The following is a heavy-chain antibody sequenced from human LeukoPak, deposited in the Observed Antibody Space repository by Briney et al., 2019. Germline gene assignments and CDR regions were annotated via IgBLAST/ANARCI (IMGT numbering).Heavy chain of an antibody. Sequence: GGSLRLSCAASGFTFSSYWMNWVRQAPGKGLVWVAHINTDGRTTTYADSVKGRFTVSRDNAKNTLYLEMNRLRAEDTAVYYCARDNAYMFDYWGQGTQVTVFS. CDR1: GFTFSSYW. J-gene: IGHJ4*02. CDR3: ARDNAYMFDY. CDR2: INTDGRTT. D-gene: IGHD5-24*01. V-gene: IGHV3-74*01.